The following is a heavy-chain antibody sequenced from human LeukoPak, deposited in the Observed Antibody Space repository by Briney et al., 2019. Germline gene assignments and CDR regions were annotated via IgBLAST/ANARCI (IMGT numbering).Heavy chain of an antibody. J-gene: IGHJ4*02. CDR1: EVTLNSFA. Sequence: PGGSLRLSCAGSEVTLNSFAMHWVRVAPGKGLEWVAAISYDGEDEFYADPVRGRFTISRDNSKSTLHLQMDSLRPEDTAIFYCARAHCSSTDCPPDHWGQGALVIVSS. CDR3: ARAHCSSTDCPPDH. V-gene: IGHV3-30*01. D-gene: IGHD2-2*01. CDR2: ISYDGEDE.